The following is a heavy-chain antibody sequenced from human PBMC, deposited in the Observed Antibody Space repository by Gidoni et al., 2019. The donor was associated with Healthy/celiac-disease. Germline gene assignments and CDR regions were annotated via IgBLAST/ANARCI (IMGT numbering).Heavy chain of an antibody. V-gene: IGHV3-23*01. D-gene: IGHD3-10*01. CDR3: ATTTGSGSYYEYYFDY. J-gene: IGHJ4*02. CDR2: IRGSGGST. Sequence: EVQLLESGGGLVQPGGSLRLSCAASGFTFRSYAMSWVRQAPGKGLEWVSAIRGSGGSTYYADSVKGRFTISRDNSKNTLYLQMNSLRAEDTAVYYCATTTGSGSYYEYYFDYWGQGTLVTVSS. CDR1: GFTFRSYA.